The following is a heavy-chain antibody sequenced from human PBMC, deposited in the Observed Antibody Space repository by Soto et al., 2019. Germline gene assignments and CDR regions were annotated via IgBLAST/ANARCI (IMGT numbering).Heavy chain of an antibody. CDR3: ARPGGSGWYYFDS. CDR1: GESISGTIYY. V-gene: IGHV4-39*02. Sequence: SETLSLTCIVSGESISGTIYYWGWIRQPPGKGLEWIGSIYYSGSTYYNPSLKSRVTISVDTSKNHFSLKLTSVTAADTAVYYCARPGGSGWYYFDSWGQGSQVTVSS. D-gene: IGHD6-13*01. J-gene: IGHJ4*02. CDR2: IYYSGST.